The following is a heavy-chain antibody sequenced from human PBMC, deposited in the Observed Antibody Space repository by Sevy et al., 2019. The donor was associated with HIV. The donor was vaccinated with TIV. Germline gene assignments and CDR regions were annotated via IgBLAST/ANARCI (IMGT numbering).Heavy chain of an antibody. J-gene: IGHJ4*02. CDR1: GFTFCSYG. Sequence: GGSLRLSCAASGFTFCSYGMHWVRQAPGKGLEWVAVIWYDGSNKYYADSVKGRFTISRDNSKNTLYLQMNSLRAEDTAVYYCARDIEGYCSGGSCYGTNYWGQGTLVTVSS. V-gene: IGHV3-33*01. CDR2: IWYDGSNK. CDR3: ARDIEGYCSGGSCYGTNY. D-gene: IGHD2-15*01.